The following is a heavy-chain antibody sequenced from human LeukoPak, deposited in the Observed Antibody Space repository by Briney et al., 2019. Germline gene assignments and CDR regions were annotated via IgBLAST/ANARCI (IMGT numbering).Heavy chain of an antibody. CDR3: AKAQPGSIAVAGTSDY. CDR1: GFTFSSYG. V-gene: IGHV3-30*02. D-gene: IGHD6-19*01. J-gene: IGHJ4*02. CDR2: IRYDGSNK. Sequence: GGSLRLSCAASGFTFSSYGMHWVRQAPGKGLEWVAFIRYDGSNKYYADSVKGRFTISRDNSKNTLYLQMNSLRAEDTAVYYCAKAQPGSIAVAGTSDYWGQGTLVTVSS.